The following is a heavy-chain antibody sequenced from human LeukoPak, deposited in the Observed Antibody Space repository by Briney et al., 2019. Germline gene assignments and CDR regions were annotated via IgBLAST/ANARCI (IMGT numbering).Heavy chain of an antibody. CDR1: GFAFSSYS. CDR3: AKGGNYNSYYYYMDV. CDR2: ISSSSSTI. J-gene: IGHJ6*03. V-gene: IGHV3-48*04. D-gene: IGHD5-24*01. Sequence: GGSLRLSCAASGFAFSSYSMNWVRQVPGKGLEWVSYISSSSSTIYYADSVKGRFTISRDNAKNSLYLQMNSLRAEDTAVYYCAKGGNYNSYYYYMDVWGKGTTVTVSS.